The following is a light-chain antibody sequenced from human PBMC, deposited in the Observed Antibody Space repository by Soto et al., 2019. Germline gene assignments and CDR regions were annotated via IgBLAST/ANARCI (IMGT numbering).Light chain of an antibody. CDR3: GSYTTSGSVI. Sequence: QSALTQPASVSGSPGQSIAISCTGTSSDVGAYDYFSWYQQHPGKAPKVIISDVYNRPSGVSNRFSGSKSGNTASLTISGLQAEDGADYYCGSYTTSGSVIFGGGTKLTVL. CDR2: DVY. V-gene: IGLV2-14*03. J-gene: IGLJ2*01. CDR1: SSDVGAYDY.